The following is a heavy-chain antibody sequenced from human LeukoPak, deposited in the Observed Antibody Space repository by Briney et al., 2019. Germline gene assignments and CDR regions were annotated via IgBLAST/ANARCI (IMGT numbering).Heavy chain of an antibody. CDR1: GYTFTNFG. V-gene: IGHV1-18*01. CDR2: ISAYNGNT. CDR3: ARGTYYFDY. Sequence: ASVKVSCKASGYTFTNFGISWVRQAPGHGLEWMGWISAYNGNTNYAQKLQGRVTMTTDTSTSTAYMDLRSLRSEDTAVYYCARGTYYFDYWGQGTLVTVSS. J-gene: IGHJ4*02.